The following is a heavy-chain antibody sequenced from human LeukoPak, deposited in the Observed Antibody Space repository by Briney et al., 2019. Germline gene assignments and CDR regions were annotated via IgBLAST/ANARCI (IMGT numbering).Heavy chain of an antibody. CDR2: INHSGST. Sequence: PSETLSLTCAVYGGSFSGYYWSWIRQPPGKGLGWIGEINHSGSTNYNPSLKSRVTISVDTSKNQFSLKLSSVTAADTAVYYCARGRIVVVPAAHQRGWFDPWGQGTLVTVSS. CDR3: ARGRIVVVPAAHQRGWFDP. CDR1: GGSFSGYY. D-gene: IGHD2-2*01. J-gene: IGHJ5*02. V-gene: IGHV4-34*01.